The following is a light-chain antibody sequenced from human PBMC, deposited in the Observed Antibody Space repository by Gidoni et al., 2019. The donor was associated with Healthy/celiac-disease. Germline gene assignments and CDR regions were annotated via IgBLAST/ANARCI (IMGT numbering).Light chain of an antibody. CDR3: QQYGSSLMYT. CDR2: GAS. Sequence: EIVLTQSPGTLLLSPGERATLSCRASQSVSSSYLAWYQQKPGQAPRLLIYGASSRATGIPDRFSGSVSGTDFTLTISRLEPEDFAVYYCQQYGSSLMYTFGQGTKLEIK. J-gene: IGKJ2*01. CDR1: QSVSSSY. V-gene: IGKV3-20*01.